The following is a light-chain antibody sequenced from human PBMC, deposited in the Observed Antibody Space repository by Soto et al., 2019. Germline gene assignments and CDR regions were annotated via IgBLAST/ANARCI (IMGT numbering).Light chain of an antibody. J-gene: IGKJ1*01. CDR2: GAS. CDR1: QSVRSNY. Sequence: EIVLTQSPGTLSLSRGERATLXXRASQSVRSNYLAWYQQKPGQAPRVXIYGASTRATGIPDRFSGSGAGTDFTLTISRLEPEDLAVYYCQQYGGPPPTFGQGTKVDIK. V-gene: IGKV3-20*01. CDR3: QQYGGPPPT.